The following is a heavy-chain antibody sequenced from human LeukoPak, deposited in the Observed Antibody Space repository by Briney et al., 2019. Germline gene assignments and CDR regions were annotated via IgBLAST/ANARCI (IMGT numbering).Heavy chain of an antibody. CDR2: IKQDGSEK. CDR3: ARDIGFGDY. J-gene: IGHJ4*02. CDR1: GFTFSNYW. D-gene: IGHD1-26*01. V-gene: IGHV3-7*01. Sequence: GALRLSCAASGFTFSNYWMCWVRQAPGKGLEWVASIKQDGSEKNYVGSVKGRFTISRDNAKNSVYLQMNSLKAEDTAVYYCARDIGFGDYWGQGTLVTVSS.